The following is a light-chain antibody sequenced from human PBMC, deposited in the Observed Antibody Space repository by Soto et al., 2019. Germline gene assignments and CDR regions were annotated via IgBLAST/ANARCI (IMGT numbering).Light chain of an antibody. V-gene: IGKV4-1*01. J-gene: IGKJ1*01. CDR3: QQYYSTPQT. Sequence: DIVLTQSPDSLAVSLGERATINCKSSQRVLYSSNNKNYLAWYQHKPGQPPKLLISWASTRESGVPDRFSGSGSGTDFTLTISSLQAEDVAVYYCQQYYSTPQTFGQGTKVEL. CDR2: WAS. CDR1: QRVLYSSNNKNY.